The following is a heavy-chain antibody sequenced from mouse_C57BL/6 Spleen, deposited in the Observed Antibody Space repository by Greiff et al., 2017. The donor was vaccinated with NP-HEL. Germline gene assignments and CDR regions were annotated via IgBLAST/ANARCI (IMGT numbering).Heavy chain of an antibody. CDR3: ARNPYYYGSSTYFDY. J-gene: IGHJ2*01. V-gene: IGHV1-82*01. CDR1: GYAFSSSW. Sequence: QVQLQQSGPELVKPGASVKISCKASGYAFSSSWMHWVKQRPGKGLEWIGRIYPGDGDTNYNGKFKGKATLTADKSSSTAYMQLSSLTSEDSAVYFCARNPYYYGSSTYFDYWGQGTTLTVSS. CDR2: IYPGDGDT. D-gene: IGHD1-1*01.